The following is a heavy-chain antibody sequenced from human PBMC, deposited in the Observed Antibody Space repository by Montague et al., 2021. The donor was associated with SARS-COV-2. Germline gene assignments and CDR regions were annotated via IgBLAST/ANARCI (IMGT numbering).Heavy chain of an antibody. Sequence: CAISGDSVASNRLSWDWIRHAPSRRLERLGSTYYRYKWYSDYAPSVRGRLTVNPDASKNEFSLELNYVTPEDTAVYYCVRYSGWFYFDFWGQGTLVTVSS. D-gene: IGHD6-19*01. V-gene: IGHV6-1*01. CDR1: GDSVASNRLS. J-gene: IGHJ4*02. CDR2: TYYRYKWYS. CDR3: VRYSGWFYFDF.